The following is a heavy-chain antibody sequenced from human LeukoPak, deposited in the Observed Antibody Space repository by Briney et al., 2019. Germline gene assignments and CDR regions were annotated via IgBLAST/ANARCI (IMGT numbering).Heavy chain of an antibody. CDR1: GFTFSIYV. CDR3: ARGSPERHYYDSSGYYYY. V-gene: IGHV3-66*01. J-gene: IGHJ4*02. Sequence: GGSLRLSCAASGFTFSIYVMSWVRQAPGKGLEWVSDLYRGGSTSYADSVKGRFTISRDNSKNTLYLQMNSLRAEDTAVYYCARGSPERHYYDSSGYYYYWGQGTLVTVSS. CDR2: LYRGGST. D-gene: IGHD3-22*01.